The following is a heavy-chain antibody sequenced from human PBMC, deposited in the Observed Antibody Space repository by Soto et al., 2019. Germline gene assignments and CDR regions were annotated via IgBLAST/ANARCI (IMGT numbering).Heavy chain of an antibody. J-gene: IGHJ6*02. V-gene: IGHV4-4*02. D-gene: IGHD6-13*01. Sequence: QVQLQESGPGLVKPSGTLSLTCAVSGDSISSSNWWTWVRQPPGKGLEWNGDIYHTGITNYNPSLKSRVTILVDKSKNQCSLKLTSVTAADTAVYYCASYSASGLYYYFGMDVWGQGTTVTVSS. CDR1: GDSISSSNW. CDR2: IYHTGIT. CDR3: ASYSASGLYYYFGMDV.